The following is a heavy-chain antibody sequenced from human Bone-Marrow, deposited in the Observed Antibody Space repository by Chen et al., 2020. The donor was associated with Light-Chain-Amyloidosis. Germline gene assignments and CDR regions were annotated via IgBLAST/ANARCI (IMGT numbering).Heavy chain of an antibody. D-gene: IGHD1-26*01. CDR3: VRAAEGGTYLEGIDH. J-gene: IGHJ4*02. CDR2: ISWNGGRT. V-gene: IGHV3-20*04. Sequence: EVQLVESGGGVARPGGSLRLSCAASGFPFDNFGMNWGGQGPGKGLEWVAGISWNGGRTGYSESVKGRFTISRDNAKNSLYLQMNSLRPEDTAFYYCVRAAEGGTYLEGIDHWGQGTLVTVSP. CDR1: GFPFDNFG.